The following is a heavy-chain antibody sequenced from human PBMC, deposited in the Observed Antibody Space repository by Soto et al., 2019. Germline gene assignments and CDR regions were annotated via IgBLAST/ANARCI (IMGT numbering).Heavy chain of an antibody. J-gene: IGHJ5*02. V-gene: IGHV1-3*01. CDR2: INAGNGDT. Sequence: ASVKVSCKASGYTFTSYAMHWVRQATGQRLEWMGWINAGNGDTKYSEKFQGRVTITRDTSATTAYMELSSLRSEDTAVYYCARDHYGSGSYYWFDPWGQGTLVTVSS. D-gene: IGHD3-10*01. CDR1: GYTFTSYA. CDR3: ARDHYGSGSYYWFDP.